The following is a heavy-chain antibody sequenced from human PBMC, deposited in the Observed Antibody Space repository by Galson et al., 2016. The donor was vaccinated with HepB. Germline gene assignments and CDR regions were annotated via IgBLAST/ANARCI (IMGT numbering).Heavy chain of an antibody. Sequence: AISGDSVSSNSAGWYWIRQSPSSGLEWLGRTDYRSKGHFDYAESVKSRITINPDTAKNQFSLTLNSVTPEDTAIYYCARSYLLGRGFGSWGQGTLVTVSS. J-gene: IGHJ4*02. CDR1: GDSVSSNSAG. V-gene: IGHV6-1*01. CDR2: TDYRSKGHF. D-gene: IGHD7-27*01. CDR3: ARSYLLGRGFGS.